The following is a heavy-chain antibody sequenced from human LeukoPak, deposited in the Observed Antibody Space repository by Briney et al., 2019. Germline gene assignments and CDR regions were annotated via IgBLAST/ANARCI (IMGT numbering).Heavy chain of an antibody. Sequence: ASVKVFCKASGFTFTSFGISWVRQAPGQGLEWMGWISGYNDSTKYAQKLQGRVTMTTDTSTSTAYMEVRSLRSDDTAVYYCARGLRYGDYWAPLDYWGQGTLVTVSS. CDR1: GFTFTSFG. D-gene: IGHD4-17*01. V-gene: IGHV1-18*01. J-gene: IGHJ4*02. CDR2: ISGYNDST. CDR3: ARGLRYGDYWAPLDY.